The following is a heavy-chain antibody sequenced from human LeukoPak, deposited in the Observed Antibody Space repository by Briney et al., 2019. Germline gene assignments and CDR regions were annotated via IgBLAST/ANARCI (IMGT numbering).Heavy chain of an antibody. CDR3: TRDLTGTTWSENDY. Sequence: PGGSLRLSCLVSGLSVRGSYMSLVRQAPGKGLEWVSVIYSGDRTYYADSVKGRFTISRDTSKNTLYLQMNNLRADDTAIYYCTRDLTGTTWSENDYWGQGTLVTISS. V-gene: IGHV3-53*01. D-gene: IGHD6-13*01. J-gene: IGHJ4*02. CDR1: GLSVRGSY. CDR2: IYSGDRT.